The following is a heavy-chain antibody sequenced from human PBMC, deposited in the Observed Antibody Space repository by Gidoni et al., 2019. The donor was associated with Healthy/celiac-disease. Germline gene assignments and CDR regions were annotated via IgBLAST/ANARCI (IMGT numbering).Heavy chain of an antibody. J-gene: IGHJ4*02. CDR2: ISGSGGST. CDR3: AKDQGYSSGWYSGLGFDY. D-gene: IGHD6-19*01. V-gene: IGHV3-23*01. CDR1: GFTFSSYA. Sequence: EVQLLESGGGLVQPGGSLRLSCAASGFTFSSYAMSWVRQAPGKGLEWVSAISGSGGSTYYADSVKGRFTISRDNSKNTLYLQMNSLRAEDTAVYYCAKDQGYSSGWYSGLGFDYWGQGTLVTVSS.